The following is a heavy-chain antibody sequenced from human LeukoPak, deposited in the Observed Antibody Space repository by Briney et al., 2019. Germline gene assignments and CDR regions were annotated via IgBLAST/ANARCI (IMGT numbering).Heavy chain of an antibody. V-gene: IGHV3-74*01. J-gene: IGHJ6*02. CDR2: INSDGSST. CDR1: GFTFSSYW. D-gene: IGHD5-12*01. Sequence: PGGSLRLSCAASGFTFSSYWMHWVRQAPGKGLVWVSRINSDGSSTSYADSAKGRFTISRDNAKNTLYLQMNSLRAEDTAVYYCAGGGPYGGYMGDYYYGMDVWGQGTTVTVSS. CDR3: AGGGPYGGYMGDYYYGMDV.